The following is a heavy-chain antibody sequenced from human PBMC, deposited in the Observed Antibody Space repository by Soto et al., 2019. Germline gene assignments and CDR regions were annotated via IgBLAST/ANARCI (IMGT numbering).Heavy chain of an antibody. Sequence: QLQLQESGPGLVKPSETLSLTCTVSGGSISSSSYYWGWIRQPPGKGLEWIGSIYYSGSTYYNPSLKSRVTISVDTSKNQFSLKLSSVTAADTAVYYCARHGVVAATEYWFDPWGQGTLVTVSS. CDR3: ARHGVVAATEYWFDP. V-gene: IGHV4-39*01. J-gene: IGHJ5*02. CDR1: GGSISSSSYY. CDR2: IYYSGST. D-gene: IGHD2-15*01.